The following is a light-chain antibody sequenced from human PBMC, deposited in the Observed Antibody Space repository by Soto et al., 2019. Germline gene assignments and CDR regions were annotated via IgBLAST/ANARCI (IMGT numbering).Light chain of an antibody. CDR2: WTS. V-gene: IGKV4-1*01. CDR1: QNVLYSSNNKNY. J-gene: IGKJ2*01. CDR3: QQHYRTPYT. Sequence: DIVMTQSPDSLAVSLGERATINCKSSQNVLYSSNNKNYLAWYQQKAGQPPKLLIYWTSTRESGVPDRFSGGGSGTDFTLSISSLQAEDVAVYYCQQHYRTPYTFGQGTKVEI.